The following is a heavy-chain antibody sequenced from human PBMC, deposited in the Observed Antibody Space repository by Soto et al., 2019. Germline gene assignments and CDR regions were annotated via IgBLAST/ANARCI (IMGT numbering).Heavy chain of an antibody. V-gene: IGHV3-30*18. D-gene: IGHD1-26*01. J-gene: IGHJ4*02. CDR1: GFTFRDYG. CDR2: ISHHGLKE. Sequence: QVQLVESGGGVVRPGRSLRLSCVASGFTFRDYGMHWVRQAPGKGLEWVAGISHHGLKEHYADSVKGRFTISRDNSKKTVYLQLNSLRGDDSAVYYCAKDWVGGSNKYYFEYWGQGTLVTVSS. CDR3: AKDWVGGSNKYYFEY.